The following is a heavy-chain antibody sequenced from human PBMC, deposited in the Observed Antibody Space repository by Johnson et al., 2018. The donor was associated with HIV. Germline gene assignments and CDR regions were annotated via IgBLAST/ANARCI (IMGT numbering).Heavy chain of an antibody. J-gene: IGHJ3*02. CDR1: GFTFDDYA. CDR2: ISGSGGST. D-gene: IGHD1-26*01. V-gene: IGHV3-23*04. Sequence: VQLVESGGVVVQPGGSLRLSCAASGFTFDDYAMHWVRQPPGKGLEWVSAISGSGGSTYYADSVKGRFTISRDNSKNTLYLQMNSLRAEDTAVYYCARDRTGGSYPRAFDIWGQGTMVTVSS. CDR3: ARDRTGGSYPRAFDI.